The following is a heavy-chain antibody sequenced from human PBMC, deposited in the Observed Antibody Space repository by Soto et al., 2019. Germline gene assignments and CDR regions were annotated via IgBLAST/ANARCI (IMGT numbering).Heavy chain of an antibody. D-gene: IGHD6-19*01. V-gene: IGHV3-33*01. CDR1: GFTFSRYG. CDR2: IWYDGSNK. Sequence: QVQLVESGGGVVQPGRSLRLSCAASGFTFSRYGMHWVRQAPGKGLEWVAVIWYDGSNKYYADSVKGRFTISRDNSKNTLYLQMTRLRAEDTAVYYCAREGSSGWYYYCDSWGKGTLVTVSS. CDR3: AREGSSGWYYYCDS. J-gene: IGHJ4*01.